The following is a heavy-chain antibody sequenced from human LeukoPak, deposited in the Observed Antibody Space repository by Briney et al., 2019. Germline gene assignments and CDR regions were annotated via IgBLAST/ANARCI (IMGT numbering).Heavy chain of an antibody. J-gene: IGHJ5*02. CDR1: GGSISSGGYY. CDR2: IYHSGST. Sequence: SETLSLTCTVSGGSISSGGYYWSWIRQPPGKGLEWIGYIYHSGSTYYNPSLKSRVTISVDRSKNQFSLKLSSVTAADTAVYYCAGSGSRYNWLDPWGQGTLVTVSS. D-gene: IGHD1-26*01. CDR3: AGSGSRYNWLDP. V-gene: IGHV4-30-2*01.